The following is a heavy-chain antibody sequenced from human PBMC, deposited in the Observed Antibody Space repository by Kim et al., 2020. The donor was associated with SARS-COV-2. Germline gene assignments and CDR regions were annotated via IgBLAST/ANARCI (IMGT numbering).Heavy chain of an antibody. V-gene: IGHV4-31*03. CDR2: IYYSGST. Sequence: SETLSLTCTVSVGSISSGGYYWSWIRQHPGKGLEWIGYIYYSGSTYYNPSLKSRVTISVDTSKNQFSLKLSSVTAADTAVYYWARGAEISSSWYGGLYCYGMDVWGQGTTVTVSS. CDR3: ARGAEISSSWYGGLYCYGMDV. J-gene: IGHJ6*02. D-gene: IGHD6-13*01. CDR1: VGSISSGGYY.